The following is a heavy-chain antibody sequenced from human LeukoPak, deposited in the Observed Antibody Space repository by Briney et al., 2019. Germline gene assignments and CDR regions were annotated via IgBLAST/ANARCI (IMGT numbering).Heavy chain of an antibody. D-gene: IGHD2-15*01. CDR3: AELVVVAATTDLDY. CDR1: GGAFSSYA. J-gene: IGHJ4*02. CDR2: IIPIFGIA. V-gene: IGHV1-69*04. Sequence: GASVKVSCKASGGAFSSYAISWVRQAPGQGLEWMGRIIPIFGIANYAQKFQGRVTTTADKSTSTAYMELSSLRSEDTAVYYCAELVVVAATTDLDYWSQGTLVTVSS.